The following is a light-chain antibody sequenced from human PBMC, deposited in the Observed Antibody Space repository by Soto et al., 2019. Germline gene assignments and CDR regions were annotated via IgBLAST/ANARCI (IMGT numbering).Light chain of an antibody. Sequence: DIQMTQSPSSLSASVGDRVTITCQASHNSNNYLNWYQQKPGRAPKLLIYDASNLETGVPSRFSGSGSGTDFTFTISSLQPEDSAIYFCQQYENLPPLTFGGGTKVEIK. CDR1: HNSNNY. CDR3: QQYENLPPLT. CDR2: DAS. V-gene: IGKV1-33*01. J-gene: IGKJ4*01.